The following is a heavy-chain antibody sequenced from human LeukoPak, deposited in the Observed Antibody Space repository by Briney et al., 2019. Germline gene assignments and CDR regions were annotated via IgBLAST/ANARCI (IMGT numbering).Heavy chain of an antibody. Sequence: ASVKVSCKASGYTFTDYYMHWVRQAPGQGLEWMGSINPNSDDTDYAQKFQGRVTMTRDPSINTAYMELSRLRSDDTAVYYCARGLLSTYYYVSGTYYNLPDFDYWGQGTLVTVSS. CDR3: ARGLLSTYYYVSGTYYNLPDFDY. CDR2: INPNSDDT. D-gene: IGHD3-10*01. V-gene: IGHV1-2*02. J-gene: IGHJ4*02. CDR1: GYTFTDYY.